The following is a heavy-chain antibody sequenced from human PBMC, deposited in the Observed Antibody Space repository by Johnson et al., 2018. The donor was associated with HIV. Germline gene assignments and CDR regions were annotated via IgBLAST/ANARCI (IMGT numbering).Heavy chain of an antibody. D-gene: IGHD4-17*01. Sequence: GLEYVSAISSNGGSTYYANSVTGRFTISRDNSKNTLYLQMNSLRAEDTAVYYCARSMTTVTVAFDIWGQGTMVTVSS. CDR3: ARSMTTVTVAFDI. J-gene: IGHJ3*02. V-gene: IGHV3-64*01. CDR2: ISSNGGST.